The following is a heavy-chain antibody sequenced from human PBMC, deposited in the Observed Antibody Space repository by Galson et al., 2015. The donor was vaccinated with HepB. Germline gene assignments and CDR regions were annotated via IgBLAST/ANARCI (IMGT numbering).Heavy chain of an antibody. D-gene: IGHD6-19*01. CDR2: INPSGGST. CDR3: ARDEIAVAGTVMLDP. CDR1: GYTFTSYY. V-gene: IGHV1-46*01. Sequence: SVKVSCKASGYTFTSYYMHWVRQAPGQGLEWMGIINPSGGSTSYAQKFQGRVTMTGDTSTSTVYMELSSLRSEDTAVYYCARDEIAVAGTVMLDPWGQGTLVTVSS. J-gene: IGHJ5*02.